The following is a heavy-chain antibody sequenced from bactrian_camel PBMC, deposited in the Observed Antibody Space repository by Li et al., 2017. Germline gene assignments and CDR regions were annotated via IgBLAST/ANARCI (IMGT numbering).Heavy chain of an antibody. CDR1: GYIDNHAC. CDR3: AAHVERWFLWAY. CDR2: IAGSGSP. D-gene: IGHD5*01. J-gene: IGHJ4*01. V-gene: IGHV3S53*01. Sequence: HVQLVESGGGTVQAGGSLTLSCAVSGYIDNHACMAWFRQAPGKEREGVAVIAGSGSPGYADSVKGRFTISKDNAKSTLILRMNSLKNEDAAVYYCAAHVERWFLWAYWGQGTQVTVS.